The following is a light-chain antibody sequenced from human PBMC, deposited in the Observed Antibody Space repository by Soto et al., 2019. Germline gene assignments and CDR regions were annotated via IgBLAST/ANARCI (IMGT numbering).Light chain of an antibody. Sequence: IVMTQSPATLSVSPGERVTFSCRASQNVYTNLAWYQHKPGQAPRLLISGASTGATGIPARFSGSGSGTEFTLTISSLQSEDFAVYYCQQYNNWLRTFGHGTKVDI. V-gene: IGKV3-15*01. CDR2: GAS. CDR3: QQYNNWLRT. J-gene: IGKJ1*01. CDR1: QNVYTN.